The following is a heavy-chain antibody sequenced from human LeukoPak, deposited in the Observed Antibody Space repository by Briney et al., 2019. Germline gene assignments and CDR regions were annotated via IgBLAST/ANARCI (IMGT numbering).Heavy chain of an antibody. CDR1: GGSISSGGYY. J-gene: IGHJ4*02. Sequence: SETLSLTCTVSGGSISSGGYYWSWVRQHPGKGLEWIGYIYYSGSTYYNPSLKSRVTISVDTSKNQFSLKLSSVTAADTAVYYCASGGCCTNGVCPDYWGQGTLVTVSS. V-gene: IGHV4-31*03. D-gene: IGHD2-8*01. CDR3: ASGGCCTNGVCPDY. CDR2: IYYSGST.